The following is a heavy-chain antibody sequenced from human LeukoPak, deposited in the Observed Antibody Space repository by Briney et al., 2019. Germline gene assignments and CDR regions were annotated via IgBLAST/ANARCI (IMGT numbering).Heavy chain of an antibody. CDR3: ARHIAAAGYINWFDP. Sequence: NPSETLSLTCTVSGGSISSYYWSSIRQPPGKGLEWIGYIYYSGSTNYNPSLKSRGTISVDTSKNQFSLKLSSVTAADTAVYYCARHIAAAGYINWFDPWGQGTLVTVSS. D-gene: IGHD6-13*01. V-gene: IGHV4-59*01. J-gene: IGHJ5*02. CDR1: GGSISSYY. CDR2: IYYSGST.